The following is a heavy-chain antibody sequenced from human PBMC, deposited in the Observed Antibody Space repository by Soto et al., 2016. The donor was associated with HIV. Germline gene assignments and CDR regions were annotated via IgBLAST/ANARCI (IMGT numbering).Heavy chain of an antibody. CDR2: IKQEGNEK. D-gene: IGHD3-16*01. Sequence: EVQLVESGGGLVQPGESLRLSCVVSGFTFSSYWMSWVRQAPGKGLEWVADIKQEGNEKHYVDSVKGRFTISRDNAKNSLYLQMNSLRVDDTAVYYCARRGDYDYSLGRNAFDIWGQGTMVTVSS. V-gene: IGHV3-7*01. J-gene: IGHJ3*02. CDR1: GFTFSSYW. CDR3: ARRGDYDYSLGRNAFDI.